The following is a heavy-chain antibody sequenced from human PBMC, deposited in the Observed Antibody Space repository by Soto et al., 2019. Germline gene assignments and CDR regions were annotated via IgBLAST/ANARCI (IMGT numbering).Heavy chain of an antibody. V-gene: IGHV4-34*01. CDR3: ARCITMVRGVIWFDP. Sequence: QVQLQQWGAGLLKPSETLSLTCAVYGGSFSGYYWSWIRQPPGKGLEWIGEINHSGSTNYNPSLKSQVTISVDTSKNQFSLKLSSVTAADTAVYYCARCITMVRGVIWFDPWGQGTLVTVSS. D-gene: IGHD3-10*01. CDR1: GGSFSGYY. J-gene: IGHJ5*02. CDR2: INHSGST.